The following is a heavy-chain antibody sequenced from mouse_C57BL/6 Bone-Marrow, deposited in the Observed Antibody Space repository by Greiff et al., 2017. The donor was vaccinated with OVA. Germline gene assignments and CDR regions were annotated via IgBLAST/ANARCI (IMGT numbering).Heavy chain of an antibody. CDR2: ISDGGSYT. CDR3: ARGDRAWFAY. D-gene: IGHD3-3*01. Sequence: EVHLVESGGGLVKPGGSLKLSCAASGFTFSSYAMSWVRQTPEKRLEWVATISDGGSYTYYPDNVKGRFTISRDNAKNNLYLQMSHLKSEDTAMYYCARGDRAWFAYWGQGTLVTVSA. J-gene: IGHJ3*01. CDR1: GFTFSSYA. V-gene: IGHV5-4*01.